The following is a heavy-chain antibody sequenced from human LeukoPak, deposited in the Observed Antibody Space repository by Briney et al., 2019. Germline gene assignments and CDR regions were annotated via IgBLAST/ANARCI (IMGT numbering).Heavy chain of an antibody. D-gene: IGHD3-16*01. V-gene: IGHV1-2*02. CDR2: IYPNSGGT. J-gene: IGHJ4*02. CDR3: ACAREATVGGY. CDR1: GYTFTSYY. Sequence: GASVKVSCKASGYTFTSYYMHWVRQAPGQGLEWMGWIYPNSGGTNYAQKFQGRVTMTRDTSISTAYMELSRVRSDDTALYYCACAREATVGGYWGQGTLVTVSS.